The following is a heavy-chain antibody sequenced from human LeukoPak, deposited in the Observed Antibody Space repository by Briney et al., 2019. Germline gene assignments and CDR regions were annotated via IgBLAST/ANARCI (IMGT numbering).Heavy chain of an antibody. CDR1: GFTFSDYY. V-gene: IGHV3-11*06. J-gene: IGHJ2*01. CDR2: ISSSSSYT. D-gene: IGHD2-2*01. Sequence: GGSLRLSCAASGFTFSDYYMSWIRQAPGKGLERVSYISSSSSYTNYADSVKGRFTISRDNAKNSLYLQMNSLRAEDTAVYYCARRCSSTSCPYWYFDLWGRGTLVTVSS. CDR3: ARRCSSTSCPYWYFDL.